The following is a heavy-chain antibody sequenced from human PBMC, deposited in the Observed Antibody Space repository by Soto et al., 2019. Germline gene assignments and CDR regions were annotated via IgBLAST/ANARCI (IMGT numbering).Heavy chain of an antibody. CDR2: ISSSSSYI. D-gene: IGHD6-6*01. J-gene: IGHJ4*02. Sequence: LRLSCAASGFTFSSYSMNWVRQAPGKGLEWVSSISSSSSYIYYADSVKGRFTISRDNAKNSLYLQMNSLRAEDTAVYYCARELSIAARGDFDYWGQGTLVTVSS. CDR1: GFTFSSYS. CDR3: ARELSIAARGDFDY. V-gene: IGHV3-21*01.